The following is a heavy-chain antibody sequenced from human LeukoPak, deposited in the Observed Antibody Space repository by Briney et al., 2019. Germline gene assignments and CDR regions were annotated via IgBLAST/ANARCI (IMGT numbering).Heavy chain of an antibody. Sequence: GASVKVSCKASGYTFTGYYMHWVRQAPGQGLEWMGWINPNSGGTNYARKFQGRVTMTRDTSISTAYMELSRLRSDDTAVYYCARDALGFGELAGWFDPWGQGTLVIVSS. CDR1: GYTFTGYY. D-gene: IGHD3-10*01. CDR2: INPNSGGT. CDR3: ARDALGFGELAGWFDP. J-gene: IGHJ5*02. V-gene: IGHV1-2*02.